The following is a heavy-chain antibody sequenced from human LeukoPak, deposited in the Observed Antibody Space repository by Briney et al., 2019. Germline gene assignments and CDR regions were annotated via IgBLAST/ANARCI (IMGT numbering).Heavy chain of an antibody. V-gene: IGHV4-34*01. CDR3: ASSRGYTSGLWYYYMDV. CDR1: GGSFSGYY. J-gene: IGHJ6*03. Sequence: SSETLSLTCAVYGGSFSGYYWSWMRQPPGTGLEWIAEINNSGTTNYNPSLKGRVTISIDTSKNQFSLKLSSVTAADTAVYYCASSRGYTSGLWYYYMDVWGKGTTVTVSS. D-gene: IGHD6-25*01. CDR2: INNSGTT.